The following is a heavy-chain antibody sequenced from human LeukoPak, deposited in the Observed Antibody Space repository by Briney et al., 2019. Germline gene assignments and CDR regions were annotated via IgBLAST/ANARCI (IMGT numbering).Heavy chain of an antibody. V-gene: IGHV4-39*01. Sequence: SETLSLTCSVSGGSITDTNYYWAWIRQPPGKGLEWIANIYYTGTTYYNPSLKSRVTISVDTSNNQFSLKLSSVTAADTAVYYCARDVSRTSWTWRWGQGTVVTVSS. CDR1: GGSITDTNYY. CDR3: ARDVSRTSWTWR. D-gene: IGHD2-2*01. CDR2: IYYTGTT. J-gene: IGHJ3*01.